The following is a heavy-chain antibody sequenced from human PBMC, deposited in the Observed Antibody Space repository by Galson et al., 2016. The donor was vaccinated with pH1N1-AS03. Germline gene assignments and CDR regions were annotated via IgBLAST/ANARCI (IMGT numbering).Heavy chain of an antibody. CDR1: GDSLDTFS. D-gene: IGHD3-10*01. Sequence: TLSLTCSVSGDSLDTFSWTWIRQPPGKGLEWIGFTFYGGSTHYNPSLKSRITISVDTSKNLFSLQLKSVTAADTAVYYCASRSSVLYSYGSDVWGQGTTVIASS. V-gene: IGHV4-59*01. CDR3: ASRSSVLYSYGSDV. CDR2: TFYGGST. J-gene: IGHJ6*02.